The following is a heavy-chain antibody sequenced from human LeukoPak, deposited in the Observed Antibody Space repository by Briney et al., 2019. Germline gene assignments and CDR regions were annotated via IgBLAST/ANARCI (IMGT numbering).Heavy chain of an antibody. CDR3: AATYGSGNYFDY. Sequence: ASVKVSCKASGYTFTSYDINWVRQAPGQGLEWMGWINPNSGGTNYAQKFQGWVTMTRDTSISTAYMELSRLRSDDTAVYYCAATYGSGNYFDYWGQGTLVTVSS. CDR2: INPNSGGT. V-gene: IGHV1-2*04. D-gene: IGHD3-10*01. J-gene: IGHJ4*02. CDR1: GYTFTSYD.